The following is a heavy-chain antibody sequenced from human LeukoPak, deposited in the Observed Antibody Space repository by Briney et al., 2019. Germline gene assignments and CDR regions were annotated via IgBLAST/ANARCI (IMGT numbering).Heavy chain of an antibody. V-gene: IGHV3-30*02. J-gene: IGHJ4*02. D-gene: IGHD2-2*01. Sequence: GGSLRLSCAASGFTFSSYSMNWVRQAPGKGLEWVAFIRYDGSNKYYADSVKGRFTISRDNSKNTLYLQMNSLRAEDTAVYYCAKLGELGYCSSTSCYSTRGSDYWGQGTLVTVSS. CDR2: IRYDGSNK. CDR3: AKLGELGYCSSTSCYSTRGSDY. CDR1: GFTFSSYS.